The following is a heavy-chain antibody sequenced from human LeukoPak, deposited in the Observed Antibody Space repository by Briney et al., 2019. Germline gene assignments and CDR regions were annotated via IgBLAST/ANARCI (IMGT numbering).Heavy chain of an antibody. J-gene: IGHJ5*02. CDR3: ARAGYCSSTSCYPNWFDP. Sequence: KTSETLSLTCTVSGGSISFYYWSWIRQAPGKGLEWASYISSSSYTNYADSVKGRFTISRDNAKNSLYLQMNSLRAEDTAVYYCARAGYCSSTSCYPNWFDPWGQGTLVTVSS. D-gene: IGHD2-2*01. V-gene: IGHV3-11*06. CDR2: ISSSSYT. CDR1: GGSISFYY.